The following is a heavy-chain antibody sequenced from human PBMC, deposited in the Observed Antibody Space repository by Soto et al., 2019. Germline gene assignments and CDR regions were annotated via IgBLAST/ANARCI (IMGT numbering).Heavy chain of an antibody. D-gene: IGHD3-16*01. CDR1: GGFINNYY. Sequence: QVQLQESGPGLVKPSETLSLTCNVSGGFINNYYWSWIRQPPGKGLEWIGYIYYSGSTNYNPSLKSRDTISVDTSKTQFSLKLTSVTAADTAVYYCARDRGFYSMDVWGQGTTVTVSS. CDR2: IYYSGST. CDR3: ARDRGFYSMDV. V-gene: IGHV4-59*01. J-gene: IGHJ6*02.